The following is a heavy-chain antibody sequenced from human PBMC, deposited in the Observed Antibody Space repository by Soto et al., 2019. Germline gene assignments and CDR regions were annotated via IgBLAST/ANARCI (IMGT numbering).Heavy chain of an antibody. J-gene: IGHJ4*02. CDR2: IYYSGST. CDR3: ARVQGPGYYYDSSGFVY. CDR1: GGSISSYY. D-gene: IGHD3-22*01. V-gene: IGHV4-59*01. Sequence: PSETLSLTCTVSGGSISSYYWSWIRQPPGKGLEWIGYIYYSGSTNYNPSLKSRVTISVDTSKNQFSLKLSSVTAADTAVYYCARVQGPGYYYDSSGFVYWGQGTLVTVSS.